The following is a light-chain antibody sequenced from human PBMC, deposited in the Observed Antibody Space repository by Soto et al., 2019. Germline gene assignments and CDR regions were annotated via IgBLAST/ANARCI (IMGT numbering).Light chain of an antibody. V-gene: IGKV1-39*01. CDR1: ERIFSY. Sequence: DIQMTQSPSSLSASVGDRVTITCRTSERIFSYLNWYQQKPGKAPKLLIYRASSLQSGVASRFSGSGSETHFTLTISSLQPEDFAIYYCHQSYSTPRTFGPGTKVDIK. CDR2: RAS. CDR3: HQSYSTPRT. J-gene: IGKJ3*01.